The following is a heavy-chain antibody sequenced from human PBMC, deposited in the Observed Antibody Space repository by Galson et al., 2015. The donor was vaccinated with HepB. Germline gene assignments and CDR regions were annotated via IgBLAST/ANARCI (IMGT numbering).Heavy chain of an antibody. J-gene: IGHJ2*01. CDR3: ARHVLAYYYDSSGSWVIDL. CDR1: GFTFSDYY. Sequence: SLRLSCAASGFTFSDYYMSWIRQAPGKGLEWVSYISSSGSTIYYADSVKGRFTISRDNAKNSLYLQMDSLRAEDTAVYYCARHVLAYYYDSSGSWVIDLWGRGTLVTVSS. V-gene: IGHV3-11*01. D-gene: IGHD3-22*01. CDR2: ISSSGSTI.